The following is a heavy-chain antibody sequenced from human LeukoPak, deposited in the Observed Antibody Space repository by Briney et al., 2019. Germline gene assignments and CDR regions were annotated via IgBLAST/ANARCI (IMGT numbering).Heavy chain of an antibody. CDR1: GYSFTAYY. V-gene: IGHV1-2*02. D-gene: IGHD3-10*01. J-gene: IGHJ4*02. Sequence: GASVKVSCKASGYSFTAYYMHWVRQAPGQGLEWMGWINPNSGGTNYAQKFQGRVTMTRDTSISTAYMELSRLRSDDTAVYYCAREFYYGSGSYYRGALDYWGQGTLVTVSS. CDR3: AREFYYGSGSYYRGALDY. CDR2: INPNSGGT.